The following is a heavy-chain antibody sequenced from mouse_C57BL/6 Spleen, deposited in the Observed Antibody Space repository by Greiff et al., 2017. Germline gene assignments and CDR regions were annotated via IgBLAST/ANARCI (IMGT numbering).Heavy chain of an antibody. CDR2: ISYSGST. V-gene: IGHV3-1*01. Sequence: VQLKESGPGMVKPSQSLSLTCTVTGYSITSGYDWHWIRHFPGNKLEWMGYISYSGSTNYNPSLKSRISITHDTSKNHFFLKLNSVTTEDTATYYCARDGGAWFAYWGQGTLVTVSA. CDR1: GYSITSGYD. CDR3: ARDGGAWFAY. J-gene: IGHJ3*01.